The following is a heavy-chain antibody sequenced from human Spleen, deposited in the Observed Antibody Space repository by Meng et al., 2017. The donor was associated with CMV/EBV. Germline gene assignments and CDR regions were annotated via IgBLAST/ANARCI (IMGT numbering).Heavy chain of an antibody. CDR3: VSSYGMDV. CDR2: ISAYNGNT. V-gene: IGHV1-18*01. Sequence: ASVKVSCKASGYTFTSYGISWVRQAPGQGLEWMGWISAYNGNTNYAQKLQGRVTITTDESTSTAYMELSSLRSEDTAVYYCVSSYGMDVWGQGTTVTVSS. J-gene: IGHJ6*02. CDR1: GYTFTSYG.